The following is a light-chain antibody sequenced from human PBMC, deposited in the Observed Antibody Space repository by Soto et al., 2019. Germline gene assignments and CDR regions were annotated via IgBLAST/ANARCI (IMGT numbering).Light chain of an antibody. V-gene: IGKV3-11*01. Sequence: EIVLTQSPATLSLSPGERATLSCRASQSVSSYLAWYQQKPGQAPRLLIYDASNRATGIPARFSGSGSGTDFSLTISSLEPDDFPVYYCQQRSNWLTFGGGTKVEIK. CDR1: QSVSSY. CDR2: DAS. CDR3: QQRSNWLT. J-gene: IGKJ4*01.